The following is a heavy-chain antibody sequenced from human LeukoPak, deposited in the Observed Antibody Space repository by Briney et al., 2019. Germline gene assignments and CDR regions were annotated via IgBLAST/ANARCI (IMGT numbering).Heavy chain of an antibody. Sequence: SETLSLTCTVSGGSISSYYWSWIRQPAGKGLEWIGRIYTSGSTNYNPSLKSRVTMSVDTSKNQFSLKLSSVTAADTAVYYCAREQYDFWSGYYRDYYYGMDVWGQGTTATVSS. D-gene: IGHD3-3*01. CDR2: IYTSGST. CDR1: GGSISSYY. V-gene: IGHV4-4*07. J-gene: IGHJ6*02. CDR3: AREQYDFWSGYYRDYYYGMDV.